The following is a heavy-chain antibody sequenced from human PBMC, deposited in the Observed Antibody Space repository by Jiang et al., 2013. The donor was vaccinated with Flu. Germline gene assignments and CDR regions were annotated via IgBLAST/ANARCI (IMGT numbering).Heavy chain of an antibody. D-gene: IGHD6-13*01. Sequence: LLKPSETLSLTCAVSGGSFSGYYWSWIRQPPGKGLEWIGEINHSGNTNYNPPLKSRVTISVDTSKNQFSLKLSSVTAADTAVYYCGRRSNSWSPPIDSWSQGTLVTVSS. CDR3: GRRSNSWSPPIDS. CDR1: GGSFSGYY. J-gene: IGHJ4*02. V-gene: IGHV4-34*01. CDR2: INHSGNT.